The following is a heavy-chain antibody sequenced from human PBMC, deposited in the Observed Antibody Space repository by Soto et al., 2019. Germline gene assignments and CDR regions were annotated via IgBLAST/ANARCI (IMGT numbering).Heavy chain of an antibody. J-gene: IGHJ4*02. Sequence: SETLSLTCIVSGGSINSYYWNWIRQPPGRGLEWIGYIYYRGSTNYNPSLKSRVTMSVDTSKNQFSLNLTSVTAADTAVYYCARARGIVATRYFDYWGQGSLVTVSS. CDR1: GGSINSYY. V-gene: IGHV4-59*01. CDR2: IYYRGST. D-gene: IGHD5-12*01. CDR3: ARARGIVATRYFDY.